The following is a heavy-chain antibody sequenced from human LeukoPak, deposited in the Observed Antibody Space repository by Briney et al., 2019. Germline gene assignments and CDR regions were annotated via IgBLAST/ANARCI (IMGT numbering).Heavy chain of an antibody. CDR1: GFTFSNYG. Sequence: PGGSLRLSCAASGFTFSNYGMHWVRQAPGKGLEWVAFIRYDGSNKNYADSVKGRFTISRDNSKNTLHLQMNSLRAEDTAVYYCAKDKGYCSSTTCYVYFEYWGQGTLVTVSS. CDR3: AKDKGYCSSTTCYVYFEY. D-gene: IGHD2-2*01. J-gene: IGHJ4*02. CDR2: IRYDGSNK. V-gene: IGHV3-30*02.